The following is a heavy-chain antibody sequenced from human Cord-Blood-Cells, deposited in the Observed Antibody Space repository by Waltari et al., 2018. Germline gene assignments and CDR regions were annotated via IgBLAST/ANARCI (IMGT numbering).Heavy chain of an antibody. J-gene: IGHJ3*02. D-gene: IGHD1-26*01. Sequence: QVQLVQSGAEVKKPGSSVKVSCKASGGTFSSYAISWVRQDPGHGLGWRGGSIPIFGTANDAQKFQGRVTITADKSTSTAYMELSSLRSEDTAVYYCAYSYSGSYGGAFDIWGQGTMVTVSS. CDR1: GGTFSSYA. CDR2: SIPIFGTA. CDR3: AYSYSGSYGGAFDI. V-gene: IGHV1-69*06.